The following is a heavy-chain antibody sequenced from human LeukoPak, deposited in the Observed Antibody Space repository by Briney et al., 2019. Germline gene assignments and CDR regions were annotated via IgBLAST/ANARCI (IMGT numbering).Heavy chain of an antibody. V-gene: IGHV1-18*01. D-gene: IGHD3-3*01. CDR3: ARTVLEWLLGAYFDY. CDR2: ISAYNGNT. CDR1: GYTFTSYG. J-gene: IGHJ4*02. Sequence: ASVKVSCKASGYTFTSYGISWVRQAPGQGLEWMGWISAYNGNTNYAQELQGRVTMTTDTSTSTAYMELRSLRSDDTAVYYCARTVLEWLLGAYFDYWGQGTLVTVSS.